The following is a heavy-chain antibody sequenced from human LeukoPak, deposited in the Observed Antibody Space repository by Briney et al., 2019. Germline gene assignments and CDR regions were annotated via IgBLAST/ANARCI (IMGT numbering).Heavy chain of an antibody. Sequence: PGGSLRLSCAASGFTFSSYWMHWVRQAPGKGLVWVSRISSDGSSTSYADSVKGRFTISRDNAKNTLYLQMNSLRAEDTAVYYCGGQLLWEYGMDVWGQGTTVTVSS. J-gene: IGHJ6*02. CDR2: ISSDGSST. CDR3: GGQLLWEYGMDV. CDR1: GFTFSSYW. D-gene: IGHD2-2*01. V-gene: IGHV3-74*01.